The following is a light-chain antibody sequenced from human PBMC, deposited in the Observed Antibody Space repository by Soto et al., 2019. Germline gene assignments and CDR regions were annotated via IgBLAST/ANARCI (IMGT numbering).Light chain of an antibody. V-gene: IGKV3-20*01. J-gene: IGKJ1*01. CDR1: QSVSTSY. CDR3: QRYGSSPSWT. CDR2: GAS. Sequence: ESVLTQSPGTLSLSPGERATLSCRASQSVSTSYLACYQQKPGQAPRLLIYGASSRATGIPDRFSGSGSGTDFTLTINRLEPEDFAVYYCQRYGSSPSWTFGQGTKVDIK.